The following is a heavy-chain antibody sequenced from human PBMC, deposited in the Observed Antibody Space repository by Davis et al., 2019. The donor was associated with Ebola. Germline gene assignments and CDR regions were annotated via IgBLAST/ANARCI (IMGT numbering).Heavy chain of an antibody. V-gene: IGHV3-21*01. CDR2: ISSSSSYI. D-gene: IGHD4-17*01. CDR1: GFTFSSYS. Sequence: GESLKISCAASGFTFSSYSMNWVRQAPGKGLEWVSSISSSSSYIYYADSVKGRFTISRDNAKNSLYLQMNSLRAEDTAVYYCARTAMTTVTLYYFDYWGQGTLVTVSS. J-gene: IGHJ4*02. CDR3: ARTAMTTVTLYYFDY.